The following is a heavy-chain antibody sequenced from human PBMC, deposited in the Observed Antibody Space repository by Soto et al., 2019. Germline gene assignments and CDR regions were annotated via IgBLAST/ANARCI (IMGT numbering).Heavy chain of an antibody. CDR2: TSAYKGNT. Sequence: GASVKVSCKASGYTLTSYGISWVRQAPGQGLEWMGWTSAYKGNTNYAQKLQGRVTMTTDTSTSTAYMELRSLRSDDTAVYYCARRQWLVGGYYYGMDVWGQGTTVTVSS. J-gene: IGHJ6*02. V-gene: IGHV1-18*01. D-gene: IGHD6-19*01. CDR1: GYTLTSYG. CDR3: ARRQWLVGGYYYGMDV.